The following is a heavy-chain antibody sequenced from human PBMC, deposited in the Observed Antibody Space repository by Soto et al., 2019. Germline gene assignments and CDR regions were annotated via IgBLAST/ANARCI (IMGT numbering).Heavy chain of an antibody. Sequence: QVQLVESGGGLVKPGGSLRLSCAASGFTFSDYYMSWIRQAPGKGLEWVSYISSSGSTIYYADSVKGRFTISRDNAKNSLNMKMNILRAEDTAVYYCARDKGSGRFLAWFQFDYWGQGTLVTVSS. V-gene: IGHV3-11*01. CDR1: GFTFSDYY. J-gene: IGHJ4*02. CDR3: ARDKGSGRFLAWFQFDY. CDR2: ISSSGSTI. D-gene: IGHD3-3*01.